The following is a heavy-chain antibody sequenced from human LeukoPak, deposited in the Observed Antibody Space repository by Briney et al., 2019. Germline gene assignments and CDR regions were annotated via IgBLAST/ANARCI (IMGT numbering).Heavy chain of an antibody. Sequence: GGSLRLSCAASGFTFSSYAMHWGRQAPGKGLEWVAVISYDGSNKYYADSVKGRFTISRDNSKNTLYLQMNSLRAEDTAVYYCARDYGMDVWGQGTTVTVSS. CDR2: ISYDGSNK. J-gene: IGHJ6*02. V-gene: IGHV3-30*04. CDR3: ARDYGMDV. CDR1: GFTFSSYA.